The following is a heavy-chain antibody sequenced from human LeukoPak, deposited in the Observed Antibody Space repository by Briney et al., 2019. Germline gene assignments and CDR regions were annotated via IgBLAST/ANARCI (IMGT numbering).Heavy chain of an antibody. J-gene: IGHJ5*02. CDR3: ARDLLQWQTNNWLAP. CDR1: GYRFTNYG. CDR2: TSAYNGDT. Sequence: ASVTVSCMTSGYRFTNYGINWVRQAPGQGLEWMGWTSAYNGDTKYGQKFQGRLTMTTDTSTSTAYMDLRSLRSDDTAVYYCARDLLQWQTNNWLAPWGQGTLVTVSS. V-gene: IGHV1-18*01. D-gene: IGHD6-19*01.